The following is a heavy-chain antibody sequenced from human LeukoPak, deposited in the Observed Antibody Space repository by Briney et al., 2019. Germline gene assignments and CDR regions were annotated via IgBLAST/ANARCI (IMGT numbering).Heavy chain of an antibody. CDR2: VGGRGVDT. CDR3: VVDLSGSADY. V-gene: IGHV3-23*01. J-gene: IGHJ4*02. CDR1: GFTFSSYV. Sequence: GGSLRLSCAASGFTFSSYVMSWVRQAPGKGLEWVSAVGGRGVDTFYADSVKGRFSIFRDNSKNTLYLQMNSLRTEDSALYYCVVDLSGSADYWGQGTLVTVSS. D-gene: IGHD3-10*01.